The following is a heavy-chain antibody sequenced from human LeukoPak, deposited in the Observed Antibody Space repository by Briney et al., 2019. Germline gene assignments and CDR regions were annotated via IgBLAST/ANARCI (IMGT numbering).Heavy chain of an antibody. Sequence: PGGSLRLSCAASGFTFSSYGMHWVRQAPGKGLEWVAVISYDGSNKYYADSVKGRFTISRDNSKNTLYLQMNSLRAEDTAVYYCAKDQRDIVATTLLYYYYGMDVWGQGTTVTVSS. D-gene: IGHD5-12*01. J-gene: IGHJ6*02. V-gene: IGHV3-30*18. CDR2: ISYDGSNK. CDR1: GFTFSSYG. CDR3: AKDQRDIVATTLLYYYYGMDV.